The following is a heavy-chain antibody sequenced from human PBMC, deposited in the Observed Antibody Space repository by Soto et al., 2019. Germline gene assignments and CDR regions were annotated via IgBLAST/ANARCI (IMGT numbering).Heavy chain of an antibody. CDR2: ISSNGEIT. CDR3: VSEGFHY. J-gene: IGHJ4*02. Sequence: PGGSLRLSCAVSGFTFTNFAMYWVRQAPGEGLEYVSAISSNGEITYYANSVKGRFSISRDNSKNTVYLEMGGLRGDDMAVYYCVSEGFHYWGQGT. CDR1: GFTFTNFA. V-gene: IGHV3-64*01.